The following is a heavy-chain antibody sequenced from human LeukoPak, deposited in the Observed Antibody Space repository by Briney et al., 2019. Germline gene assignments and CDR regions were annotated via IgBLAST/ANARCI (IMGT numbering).Heavy chain of an antibody. V-gene: IGHV4-59*01. D-gene: IGHD4-17*01. CDR3: AFGGGDYVPFYYFDY. J-gene: IGHJ4*02. Sequence: PSETLSLTCTVSGGSISSYYWSWIRQPPGKGLEWIGYIYYSGSTNYNPSLKSRVTISVDTSKNQFSLKLSSVTAADTAVYYCAFGGGDYVPFYYFDYWGQGTLVTVSS. CDR1: GGSISSYY. CDR2: IYYSGST.